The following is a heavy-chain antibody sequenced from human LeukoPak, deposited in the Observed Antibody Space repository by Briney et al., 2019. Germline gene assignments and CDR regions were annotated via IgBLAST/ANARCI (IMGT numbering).Heavy chain of an antibody. J-gene: IGHJ4*02. Sequence: PSETLSLTCTVSDYSISSGYGYYWGWIRQPPGKGLEWIGNIYHSGITYYNHFNSSLKSRVTISVDKSKNQFSLKLSSVTAADTAVYYCARRATVTNVFDYWGQGTLVTVSS. V-gene: IGHV4-38-2*02. CDR2: IYHSGIT. D-gene: IGHD4-17*01. CDR1: DYSISSGYGYY. CDR3: ARRATVTNVFDY.